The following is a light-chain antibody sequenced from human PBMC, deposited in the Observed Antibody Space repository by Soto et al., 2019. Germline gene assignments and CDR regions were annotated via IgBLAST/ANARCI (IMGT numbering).Light chain of an antibody. CDR1: SSDLGTYNL. CDR2: EVT. Sequence: QSVLTQPASVSGSPGQSITISSTGTSSDLGTYNLVSWYQHHPGKAPKLIIYEVTKWPSGVSNRFSGSKSGNTASLTVSGLRAEDEADYYCCSYAGSNTWVFGGGTKLTVL. CDR3: CSYAGSNTWV. V-gene: IGLV2-23*02. J-gene: IGLJ3*02.